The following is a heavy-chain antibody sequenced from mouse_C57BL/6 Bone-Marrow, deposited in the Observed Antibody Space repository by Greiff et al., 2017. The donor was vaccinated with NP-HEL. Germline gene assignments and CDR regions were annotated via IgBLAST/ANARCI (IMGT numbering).Heavy chain of an antibody. Sequence: QVHVKQPGAELVRPGTSVKLSCKASGYTFTSYWMHWVKQRPGQGLEWIGVIDPSDSYTNYNQKFKGKATLTVDTSSSTAYMQLSSLTSEDSAVYYCARDDYDGAWFAYWGQGTLVTVSA. CDR3: ARDDYDGAWFAY. V-gene: IGHV1-59*01. CDR2: IDPSDSYT. CDR1: GYTFTSYW. J-gene: IGHJ3*01. D-gene: IGHD2-4*01.